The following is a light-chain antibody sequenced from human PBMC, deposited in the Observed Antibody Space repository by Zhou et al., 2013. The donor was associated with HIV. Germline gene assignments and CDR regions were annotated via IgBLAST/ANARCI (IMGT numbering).Light chain of an antibody. J-gene: IGKJ4*01. V-gene: IGKV3-15*01. Sequence: EIVLTQSPGTLSLSPGERATLSCRASQSVSSSYLAWYQQKPGQAPRLLIYGASTRATGVPARFSGSGSWTEFTLTISTMQSEDFAVYYCQQYHNWPPALTFGGGTEVEIK. CDR1: QSVSSSY. CDR2: GAS. CDR3: QQYHNWPPALT.